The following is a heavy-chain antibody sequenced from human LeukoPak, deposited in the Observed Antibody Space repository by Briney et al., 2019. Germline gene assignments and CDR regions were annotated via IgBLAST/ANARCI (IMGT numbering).Heavy chain of an antibody. CDR1: GGSFSGYY. CDR2: INHSGST. V-gene: IGHV4-34*01. J-gene: IGHJ4*02. CDR3: ARAADYYDSSGYYPLDY. Sequence: SETLSLTCAVYGGSFSGYYWSWIRQPPGKGLEWIGEINHSGSTNYNPSLKSRVTISVDTSKNQFSLKLSSVTAVDTAVYYCARAADYYDSSGYYPLDYWGQGTLVTVSS. D-gene: IGHD3-22*01.